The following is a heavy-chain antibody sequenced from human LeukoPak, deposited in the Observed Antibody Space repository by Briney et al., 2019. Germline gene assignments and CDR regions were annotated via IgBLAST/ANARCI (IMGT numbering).Heavy chain of an antibody. J-gene: IGHJ5*02. D-gene: IGHD6-13*01. CDR3: AKGARTIAAANWFDP. V-gene: IGHV4-34*01. CDR1: GGSIGTYY. Sequence: SETLSLTCTVSGGSIGTYYWNWIRQPPGKGLEWIGEINHSGSTNYNPSLKSRVTISVDTSKNQFSLKLSSVTAADTAVYYCAKGARTIAAANWFDPWGQGTLVTVSS. CDR2: INHSGST.